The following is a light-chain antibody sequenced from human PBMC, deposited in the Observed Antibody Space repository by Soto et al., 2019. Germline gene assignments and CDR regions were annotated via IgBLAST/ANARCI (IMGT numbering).Light chain of an antibody. CDR3: CSYAGSGTWV. CDR2: EGS. V-gene: IGLV2-23*01. CDR1: SSDVGSYNL. Sequence: QSALTQPASVSGSPGQSITISCTGTSSDVGSYNLVSWCQQHPGKAPKLMIYEGSKRPSGVSNRFSGSKSGNTAFLTISGLQAEDEADYYCCSYAGSGTWVFGGGTKLTVL. J-gene: IGLJ3*02.